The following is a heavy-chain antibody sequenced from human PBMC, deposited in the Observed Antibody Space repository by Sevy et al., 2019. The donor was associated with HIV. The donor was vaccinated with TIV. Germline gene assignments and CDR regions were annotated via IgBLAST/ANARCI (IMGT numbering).Heavy chain of an antibody. Sequence: GGSLRLSCAASGFTFSNYAMSWVRQAPGKGLEWVSVITISGGTTYYADSVKGRLTISRESSKNTLYLQMNSLRAEDTAVYYCAKDRVSGTYYTGDFDYWGQGTLVTVSS. V-gene: IGHV3-23*01. D-gene: IGHD3-10*01. CDR1: GFTFSNYA. CDR2: ITISGGTT. J-gene: IGHJ4*02. CDR3: AKDRVSGTYYTGDFDY.